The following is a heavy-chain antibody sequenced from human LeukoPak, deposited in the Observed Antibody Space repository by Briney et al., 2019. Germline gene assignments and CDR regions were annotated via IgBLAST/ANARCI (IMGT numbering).Heavy chain of an antibody. CDR3: ARQVVVPAAPADY. CDR2: IYPGDSDT. Sequence: GESLKISCKGSGYSFTSYWIGWVRRMPGKGLEWMGIIYPGDSDTRYSPSFQGQVTISADRSISTAYLQWSSLKASDTAMYYCARQVVVPAAPADYWGQGTLVTVSS. V-gene: IGHV5-51*01. D-gene: IGHD2-2*01. CDR1: GYSFTSYW. J-gene: IGHJ4*02.